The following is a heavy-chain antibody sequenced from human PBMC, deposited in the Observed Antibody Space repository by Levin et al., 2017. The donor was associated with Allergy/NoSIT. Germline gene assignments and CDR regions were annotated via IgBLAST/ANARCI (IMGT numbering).Heavy chain of an antibody. Sequence: SETLSLTCTVSGGSISSYYWSWIRQPPGKGLEWIGYIYYSGSTNYNPSLKSRVTISVDTSKNQFSLKLSSVTAADTAVYYCASQIAEEYYYGSGSYRYFDLWGRGTLVTVSS. D-gene: IGHD3-10*01. CDR1: GGSISSYY. V-gene: IGHV4-59*01. J-gene: IGHJ2*01. CDR3: ASQIAEEYYYGSGSYRYFDL. CDR2: IYYSGST.